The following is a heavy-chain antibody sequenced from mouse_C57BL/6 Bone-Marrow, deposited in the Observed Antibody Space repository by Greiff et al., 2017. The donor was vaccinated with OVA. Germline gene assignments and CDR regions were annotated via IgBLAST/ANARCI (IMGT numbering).Heavy chain of an antibody. Sequence: EVQLQQSGPELVKPGASVKIPCKASGYTFTDYNMDWVKQSHGKSLEWIGDINPNNGGTIYNQKFKGKATLTVDKSSSTAYMELRSLTSEDTAVYYCARRGLYYGSSLSWFAYWGQGTLVTVSA. V-gene: IGHV1-18*01. D-gene: IGHD1-1*01. CDR3: ARRGLYYGSSLSWFAY. J-gene: IGHJ3*01. CDR1: GYTFTDYN. CDR2: INPNNGGT.